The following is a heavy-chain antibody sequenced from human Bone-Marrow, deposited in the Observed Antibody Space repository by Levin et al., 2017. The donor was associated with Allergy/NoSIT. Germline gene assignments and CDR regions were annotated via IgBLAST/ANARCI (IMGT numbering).Heavy chain of an antibody. V-gene: IGHV3-30-3*01. CDR3: ARDSHYYGSGSYYGGAFDI. CDR1: GFTFSSYA. CDR2: ISYDGSNK. J-gene: IGHJ3*02. Sequence: GGSLRLSCAASGFTFSSYAMHWVRQAPGKGLEWVAVISYDGSNKYYADSVKGRFTISRDNSKNTLYLQMNSLRAEDTAVYYCARDSHYYGSGSYYGGAFDIWGQGTMVTVSS. D-gene: IGHD3-10*01.